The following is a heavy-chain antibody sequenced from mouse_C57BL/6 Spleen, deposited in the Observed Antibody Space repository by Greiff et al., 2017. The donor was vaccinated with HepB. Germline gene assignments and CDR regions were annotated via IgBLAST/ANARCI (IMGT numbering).Heavy chain of an antibody. CDR3: ARQLRLRDGFAY. J-gene: IGHJ3*01. Sequence: QVQLQQPGAELVKPGASVKMSCKASGYTFTSYWITWVKQRPGQGLEWIGDIYPGSGSTNYNEKFKSKATLTVDTSSSTAYMQLSSLTSEDSAVYYCARQLRLRDGFAYWGQGTLVTVSA. CDR1: GYTFTSYW. D-gene: IGHD3-2*02. V-gene: IGHV1-55*01. CDR2: IYPGSGST.